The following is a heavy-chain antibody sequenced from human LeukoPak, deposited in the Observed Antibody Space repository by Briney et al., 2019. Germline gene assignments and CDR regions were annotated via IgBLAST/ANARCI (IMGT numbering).Heavy chain of an antibody. D-gene: IGHD2-2*01. J-gene: IGHJ5*02. CDR3: ARDPLGPAGSAP. CDR1: GGTFSSYA. Sequence: GASVKVSCKASGGTFSSYAISWVRQAPGQGLEWMGGIIPIFGTANYAQKFQGRVTITADESTSTAYMELSSLRSEDTAVYYCARDPLGPAGSAPWGQGTLVTVSS. V-gene: IGHV1-69*01. CDR2: IIPIFGTA.